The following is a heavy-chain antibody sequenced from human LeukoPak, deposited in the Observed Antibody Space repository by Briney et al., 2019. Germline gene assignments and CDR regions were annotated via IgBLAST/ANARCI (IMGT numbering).Heavy chain of an antibody. V-gene: IGHV4-34*01. Sequence: SETLSLTHAVYGGSFSGYYWSWIRQPPGKGLEWIGEINHSGSTNYNPSLKSRVTISVDTSKNQFSLKLSSVTAADTAVYYCARVGYYYGSGTDYWGQGTLVTVSS. J-gene: IGHJ4*02. D-gene: IGHD3-10*01. CDR3: ARVGYYYGSGTDY. CDR1: GGSFSGYY. CDR2: INHSGST.